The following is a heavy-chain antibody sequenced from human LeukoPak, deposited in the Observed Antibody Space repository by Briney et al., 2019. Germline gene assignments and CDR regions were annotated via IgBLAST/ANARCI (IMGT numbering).Heavy chain of an antibody. D-gene: IGHD6-19*01. Sequence: ASVKVSCKASGYAFTGYYMHWVRQAPGQGLEWMGWINPNSGGTNYAQKFQGRVTMTRDTSISTAYMELSRLRSDDTAVYYCARRRLDSSGWYIWFGPWGQGTLVTVSS. CDR1: GYAFTGYY. CDR2: INPNSGGT. CDR3: ARRRLDSSGWYIWFGP. J-gene: IGHJ5*02. V-gene: IGHV1-2*02.